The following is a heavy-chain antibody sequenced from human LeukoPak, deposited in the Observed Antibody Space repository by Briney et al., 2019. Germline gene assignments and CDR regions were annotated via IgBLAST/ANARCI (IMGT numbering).Heavy chain of an antibody. Sequence: PGGSLRLSCAGSGFTVSGSAIHWVRQASGKGLEWVGRIRSNYATTYAASMKGRFTISRDDSQNTAYLQINSLKTENTAVYYCTRLYDGSGTYYNGDYWGQGTLVTVSS. D-gene: IGHD3-10*01. CDR1: GFTVSGSA. CDR3: TRLYDGSGTYYNGDY. J-gene: IGHJ4*02. CDR2: IRSNYAT. V-gene: IGHV3-73*01.